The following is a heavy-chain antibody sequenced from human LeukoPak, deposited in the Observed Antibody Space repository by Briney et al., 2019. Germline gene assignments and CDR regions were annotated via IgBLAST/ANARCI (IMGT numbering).Heavy chain of an antibody. D-gene: IGHD3-10*01. J-gene: IGHJ4*02. CDR1: GFTFDDYA. Sequence: GGSLRLSCAVSGFTFDDYAMHWVRQVPGKGLEWVSGINWNSDSIGYADSVKGRFTTSRDYSKDTLFLQMNSLRAEDTALYYCAKAHVPTMIRGVVSSDWGQGTLVTVSS. CDR2: INWNSDSI. V-gene: IGHV3-9*01. CDR3: AKAHVPTMIRGVVSSD.